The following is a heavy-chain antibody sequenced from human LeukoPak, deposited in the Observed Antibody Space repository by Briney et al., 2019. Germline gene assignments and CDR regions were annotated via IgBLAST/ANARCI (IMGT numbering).Heavy chain of an antibody. J-gene: IGHJ4*02. Sequence: GASLRPSCAGSGLTVSNNYMSSVRQDPGKGLEWVSLIYSGGSTYYADSVKGRFTISRDNSKNTLYLQMNSLRAEDTAVYYCAGGPDRGYWGQGTLVTVSA. CDR2: IYSGGST. CDR1: GLTVSNNY. V-gene: IGHV3-53*01. CDR3: AGGPDRGY. D-gene: IGHD1-14*01.